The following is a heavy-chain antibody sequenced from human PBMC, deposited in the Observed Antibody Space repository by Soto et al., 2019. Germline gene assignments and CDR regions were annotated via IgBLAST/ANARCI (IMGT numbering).Heavy chain of an antibody. V-gene: IGHV1-2*04. J-gene: IGHJ6*02. Sequence: ASVKGSCKASGYTFTGYYMHWVRQAPGQGLEWMGWINPNSGGTNYAQKFQGWVTMTRDTSISTAYMELSRLRSDDTAVYYCARMWDLSELSRHYGMDVWGQGTTVTVSS. CDR2: INPNSGGT. D-gene: IGHD1-26*01. CDR3: ARMWDLSELSRHYGMDV. CDR1: GYTFTGYY.